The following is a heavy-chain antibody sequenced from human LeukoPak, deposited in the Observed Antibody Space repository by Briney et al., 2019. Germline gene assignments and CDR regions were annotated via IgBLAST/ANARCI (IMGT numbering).Heavy chain of an antibody. J-gene: IGHJ4*02. D-gene: IGHD1/OR15-1a*01. V-gene: IGHV1-2*02. CDR3: VRDANNRDGHGFYSFDD. CDR2: INYDSGGT. CDR1: GYAFTNFY. Sequence: ASVKVSCKASGYAFTNFYIHWVRQAPGEGLEWMGWINYDSGGTNHAQKFQDRVTMTRDMSISTVYMEVRGLTSDDTAMYFCVRDANNRDGHGFYSFDDWGQGTLAAVSS.